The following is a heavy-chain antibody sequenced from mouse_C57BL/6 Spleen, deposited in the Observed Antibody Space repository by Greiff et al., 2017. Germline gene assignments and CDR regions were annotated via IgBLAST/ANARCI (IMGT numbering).Heavy chain of an antibody. D-gene: IGHD2-4*01. CDR2: INPNNGGT. Sequence: EVQLQQSGPELVKPGASVKIPCKASGYTFTDYNMDWVKQSHGKSLEWIGAINPNNGGTIYNQKFKGKATLTVDKSSSTAYMELRSLTSEDTAVYYCARFDYDWYFDVWGTGTTVTVSS. CDR3: ARFDYDWYFDV. CDR1: GYTFTDYN. J-gene: IGHJ1*03. V-gene: IGHV1-18*01.